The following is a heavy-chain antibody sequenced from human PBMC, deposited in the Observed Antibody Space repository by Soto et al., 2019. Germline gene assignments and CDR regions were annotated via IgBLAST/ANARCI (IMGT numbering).Heavy chain of an antibody. Sequence: LRLSCAASGFTFSSYSMNWVRQAPGKGLEWVSSISSSSYIYYADSVKGRFTISRDNAKNSLYLQMNSLRAEDTAVYYCARDTYYYYYMDVWGKGTTVTVSS. CDR3: ARDTYYYYYMDV. V-gene: IGHV3-21*01. J-gene: IGHJ6*03. CDR1: GFTFSSYS. CDR2: ISSSSYI.